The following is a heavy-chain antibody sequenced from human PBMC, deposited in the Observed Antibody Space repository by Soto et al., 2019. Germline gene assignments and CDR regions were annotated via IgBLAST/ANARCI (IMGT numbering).Heavy chain of an antibody. CDR2: INPGNGNT. Sequence: ASVKVSCKASGYTFTSYAMHWVRQAPGQRLEWMGWINPGNGNTKYSQKFQGRVTISRDTSASTAYMELRSLRSEDTAVYYCARDGGSTVTTPLYYHGMDVWGQGTTVTVSS. CDR3: ARDGGSTVTTPLYYHGMDV. J-gene: IGHJ6*02. CDR1: GYTFTSYA. V-gene: IGHV1-3*01. D-gene: IGHD4-4*01.